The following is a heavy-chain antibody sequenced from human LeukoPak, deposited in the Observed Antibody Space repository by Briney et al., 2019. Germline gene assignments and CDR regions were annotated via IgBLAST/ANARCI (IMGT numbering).Heavy chain of an antibody. CDR1: GGSMRSYY. CDR2: VYTTGNT. CDR3: ARAGIAVAGSDY. Sequence: PSETLSLTCAVSGGSMRSYYWSWIRQPAGKGLEWIGRVYTTGNTNYNPSLQSRVTMSVDTPKNQFSLRLYSVTAADTAVYYCARAGIAVAGSDYWGQGTLVTVSS. D-gene: IGHD6-19*01. J-gene: IGHJ4*02. V-gene: IGHV4-4*07.